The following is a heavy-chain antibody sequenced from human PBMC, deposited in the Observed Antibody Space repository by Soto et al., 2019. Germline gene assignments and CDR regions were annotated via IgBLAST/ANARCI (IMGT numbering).Heavy chain of an antibody. CDR2: ISYDGSNK. CDR3: VPQKGFGLDFDY. CDR1: GFTFSSYG. J-gene: IGHJ4*02. Sequence: GSLRLSCAASGFTFSSYGMPWVRQAPGKGLEWVAVISYDGSNKYYADSVKGRFTISRDNSKNTLYLQMNSLRAEDTAVYYCVPQKGFGLDFDYWGQGTLVTVSS. D-gene: IGHD3-10*01. V-gene: IGHV3-30*03.